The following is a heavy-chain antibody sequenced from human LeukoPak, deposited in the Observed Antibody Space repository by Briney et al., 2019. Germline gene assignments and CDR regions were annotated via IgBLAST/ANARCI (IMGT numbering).Heavy chain of an antibody. CDR3: ARDGYYYDSSGSWRAFDI. Sequence: GGSLRLSCAASGFTVSSNYMSWVRQAPGKGLGWGSVIYSGGSTYYADSVKGRFTISRDNSKNTLYLQMNSLRAEDTAVYYCARDGYYYDSSGSWRAFDIWGQGTMVTVSS. CDR2: IYSGGST. D-gene: IGHD3-22*01. CDR1: GFTVSSNY. V-gene: IGHV3-53*01. J-gene: IGHJ3*02.